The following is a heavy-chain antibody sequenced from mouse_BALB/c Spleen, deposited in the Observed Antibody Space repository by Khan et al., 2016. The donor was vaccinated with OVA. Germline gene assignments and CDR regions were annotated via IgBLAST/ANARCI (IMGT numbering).Heavy chain of an antibody. V-gene: IGHV2-9*02. CDR1: GFSLTTYG. CDR2: IWAGGST. D-gene: IGHD1-1*01. Sequence: QVQLKESGPGLVAPSQSLSISCTVSGFSLTTYGVHWVRQPPGKGLEGLGVIWAGGSTNHNSALMSRLSISKDNSKSQVFLKMNSLQTDATAMYDSARAFYNGAWFAYWGQGTLVTVSA. CDR3: ARAFYNGAWFAY. J-gene: IGHJ3*01.